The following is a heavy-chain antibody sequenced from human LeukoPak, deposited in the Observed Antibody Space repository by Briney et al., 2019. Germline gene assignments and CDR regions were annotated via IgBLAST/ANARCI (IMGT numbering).Heavy chain of an antibody. Sequence: SVKVSCKASGGTFSSYAISWVRQAPGQGLEWMGRIIPIFGTADYAQKFQGRVTITTDESTSAAYMELSSLRSEDTAVYYCARGPGTTENWFDPWGQGTLVTVSS. V-gene: IGHV1-69*05. CDR2: IIPIFGTA. CDR1: GGTFSSYA. CDR3: ARGPGTTENWFDP. J-gene: IGHJ5*02. D-gene: IGHD1-7*01.